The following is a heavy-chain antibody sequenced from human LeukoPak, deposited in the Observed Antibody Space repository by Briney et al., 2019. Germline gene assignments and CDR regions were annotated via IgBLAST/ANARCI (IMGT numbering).Heavy chain of an antibody. CDR1: GGSISSYC. J-gene: IGHJ3*01. CDR3: ARRSVVVAAGDAFDV. Sequence: SENLSLTCTVSGGSISSYCWSWIRQPAGKGLEWNGRICSGGSTNYNPSLKSRVTVSGDTSKNQFSLKLSSVTAADTAVYYCARRSVVVAAGDAFDVWGQGTMVTVSS. D-gene: IGHD6-19*01. V-gene: IGHV4-4*07. CDR2: ICSGGST.